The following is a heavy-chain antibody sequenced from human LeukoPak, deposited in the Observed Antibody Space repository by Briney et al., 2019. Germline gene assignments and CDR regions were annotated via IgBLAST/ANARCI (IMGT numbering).Heavy chain of an antibody. Sequence: ASVKVSCKASGYTFTSYDINWVRQATGQGLEWMGWMNPNSGNTGYAQKFQGRVTMTRNTSISTAYMELSSLRSEDTAVYYCARGWPGYYYYYGMDVWGQGTTVTVSS. CDR2: MNPNSGNT. J-gene: IGHJ6*02. CDR1: GYTFTSYD. CDR3: ARGWPGYYYYYGMDV. V-gene: IGHV1-8*01.